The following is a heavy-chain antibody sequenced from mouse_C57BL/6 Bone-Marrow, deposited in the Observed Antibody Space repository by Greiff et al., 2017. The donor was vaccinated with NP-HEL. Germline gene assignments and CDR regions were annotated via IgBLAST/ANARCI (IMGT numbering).Heavy chain of an antibody. V-gene: IGHV5-6*02. Sequence: EVKLMESGGDLVKPGGSLKLSCAASGFTFSSYGMSWVRQTPDKRLEWVATISSGSSYTYYPDSVKGRFTISRDNAKNTLYLQMSSLKSEDTAMYYCARRGPGDYFDYWGQGTTLTVSS. CDR1: GFTFSSYG. CDR3: ARRGPGDYFDY. CDR2: ISSGSSYT. J-gene: IGHJ2*01.